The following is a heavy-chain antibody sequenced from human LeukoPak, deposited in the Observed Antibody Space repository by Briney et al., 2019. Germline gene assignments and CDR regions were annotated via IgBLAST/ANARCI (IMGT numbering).Heavy chain of an antibody. Sequence: GASLKTSWTGSGSSFTSYLIGGGRPPPGKGVWWRGIIYPGDSDTRYSPSFQGEVTISADQSISTAYLRWSSLKASDTAMYYCARPLCPRPNDAFDIWGQGTMVTVSS. J-gene: IGHJ3*02. CDR3: ARPLCPRPNDAFDI. CDR2: IYPGDSDT. CDR1: GSSFTSYL. V-gene: IGHV5-51*01. D-gene: IGHD2-21*01.